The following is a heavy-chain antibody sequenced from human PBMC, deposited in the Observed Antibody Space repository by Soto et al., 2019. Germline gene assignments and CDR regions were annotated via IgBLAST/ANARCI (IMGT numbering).Heavy chain of an antibody. CDR1: GGSISSYY. J-gene: IGHJ4*02. CDR3: ARGGLTYYYGSGSFDY. D-gene: IGHD3-10*01. V-gene: IGHV4-59*01. CDR2: IYYSGST. Sequence: SETLSLTCTVSGGSISSYYWSWIRQPPGKGLEWIGYIYYSGSTNYNPSLKSRVTISVDTSKNQFSLKLSSVTAVDTAVYYCARGGLTYYYGSGSFDYWGQGTLVTVSS.